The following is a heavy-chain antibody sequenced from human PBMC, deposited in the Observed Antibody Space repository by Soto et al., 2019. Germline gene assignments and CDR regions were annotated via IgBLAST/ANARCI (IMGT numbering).Heavy chain of an antibody. CDR3: ARVTHNANDAFDI. V-gene: IGHV3-21*01. Sequence: GGSLRLSCAASGFTFSSYSMNWVRQAPGKGLEWVSSISSSSSYIYYADSVKGRFTISRDNAKNSLYLQMNSLRAEDTAVYYCARVTHNANDAFDIWGQGTMVTVSS. J-gene: IGHJ3*02. CDR2: ISSSSSYI. CDR1: GFTFSSYS. D-gene: IGHD1-1*01.